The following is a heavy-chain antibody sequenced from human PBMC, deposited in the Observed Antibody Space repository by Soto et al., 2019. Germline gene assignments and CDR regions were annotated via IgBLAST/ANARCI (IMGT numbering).Heavy chain of an antibody. J-gene: IGHJ5*02. V-gene: IGHV4-30-2*01. CDR3: ARHAIVGPTQWFDP. Sequence: SETLSLTCAVSGGSISSGGYSWSWIRQPPGKGLEWIGYIYHSGSTYYNPSLKGRVTISADTSKNQFSLKLSSVTAADTAVYYCARHAIVGPTQWFDPWGQGTLVTVSS. D-gene: IGHD1-26*01. CDR1: GGSISSGGYS. CDR2: IYHSGST.